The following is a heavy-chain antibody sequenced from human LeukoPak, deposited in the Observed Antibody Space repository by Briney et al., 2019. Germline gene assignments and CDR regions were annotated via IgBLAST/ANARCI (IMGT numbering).Heavy chain of an antibody. CDR3: ARDNYYGSGYNWFDP. V-gene: IGHV4-30-4*01. CDR1: GGSISSGDYY. CDR2: IHYSGST. Sequence: SQTLSLTCTVSGGSISSGDYYWSWIRQPPGKGLEWIGYIHYSGSTYYNPSLKSRVTLSVDTSKNQFSLKLSSATAADTAVYYCARDNYYGSGYNWFDPWGQGTLVTVSS. D-gene: IGHD3-10*01. J-gene: IGHJ5*02.